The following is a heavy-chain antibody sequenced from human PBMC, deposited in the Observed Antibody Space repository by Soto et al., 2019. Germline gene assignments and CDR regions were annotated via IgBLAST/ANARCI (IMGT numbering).Heavy chain of an antibody. D-gene: IGHD2-2*01. V-gene: IGHV3-33*01. CDR3: ARAGYCISTSCRAGYFDY. Sequence: QVQLVESGGGVVQPGRSLRLSCAASGFTFSSYGMHWVRQAPGKGLEWVAVIWYDGSNKYYADSVKGRFTISRDNSKNTLYLQMNSLRAEDTAVYYCARAGYCISTSCRAGYFDYWGQGTLVTVSS. CDR1: GFTFSSYG. J-gene: IGHJ4*02. CDR2: IWYDGSNK.